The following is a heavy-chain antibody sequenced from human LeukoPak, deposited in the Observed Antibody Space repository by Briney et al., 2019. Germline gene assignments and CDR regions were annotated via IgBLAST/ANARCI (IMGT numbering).Heavy chain of an antibody. V-gene: IGHV3-74*01. D-gene: IGHD2-2*01. Sequence: GGSLRLSCVASGFTFSSYWMDWVRQDPRKGLVWVSRINGDGRNINYADSVRGRFTISRDNAKNTLYLQMNTLRVEDTAVYYCAKDWCSSTSCHFFDYWGQGTLVTVSS. CDR1: GFTFSSYW. CDR3: AKDWCSSTSCHFFDY. J-gene: IGHJ4*02. CDR2: INGDGRNI.